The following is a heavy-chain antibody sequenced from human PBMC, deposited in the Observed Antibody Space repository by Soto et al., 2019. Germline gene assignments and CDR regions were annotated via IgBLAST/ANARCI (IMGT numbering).Heavy chain of an antibody. Sequence: SVKVSCKASGGTFSSYAISWVRQAPGQGLEWMGGIIPIFGTANYAQRFQGRVTITADESTSTAYMELSSLRSEDTAVYYCARGGSGSYSGWFDPWGQGTLVTVSS. J-gene: IGHJ5*02. CDR3: ARGGSGSYSGWFDP. V-gene: IGHV1-69*13. CDR1: GGTFSSYA. CDR2: IIPIFGTA. D-gene: IGHD1-26*01.